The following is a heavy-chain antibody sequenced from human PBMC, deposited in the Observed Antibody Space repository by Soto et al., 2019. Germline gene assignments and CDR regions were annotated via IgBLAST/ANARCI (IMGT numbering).Heavy chain of an antibody. D-gene: IGHD1-26*01. J-gene: IGHJ5*02. V-gene: IGHV4-31*03. Sequence: SETLSLTCTVSGGSISSVGYYWSWIRQHPGKGLEWIGYIYYSGSTYYNPSLKSRVTISVDTSKNQFSLKLSSVTAADTAVYYCARDWVKVGATYNWFDPWGQGTPVTVSS. CDR1: GGSISSVGYY. CDR2: IYYSGST. CDR3: ARDWVKVGATYNWFDP.